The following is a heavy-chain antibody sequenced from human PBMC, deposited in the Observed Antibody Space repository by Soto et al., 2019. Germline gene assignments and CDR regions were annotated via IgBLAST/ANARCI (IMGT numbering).Heavy chain of an antibody. CDR2: ISYDGSNK. CDR3: AKDGGSYRSGNDY. CDR1: GFTFSSYG. D-gene: IGHD1-26*01. J-gene: IGHJ4*02. Sequence: WSLRLSCAASGFTFSSYGMHWVRQAPGKGLEWVAVISYDGSNKYYADSVKGRFTISRDNSKNTLYLQMNSLRAEDTAVYYCAKDGGSYRSGNDYWGQGTLVTVSS. V-gene: IGHV3-30*18.